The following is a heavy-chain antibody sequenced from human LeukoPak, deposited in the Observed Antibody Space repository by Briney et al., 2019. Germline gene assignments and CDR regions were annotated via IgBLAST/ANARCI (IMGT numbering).Heavy chain of an antibody. Sequence: GGSLRPSCAASGFTVSSNYMSWVRHAPGKGLEWVSVIYSGGSTYYADSVKGRFTISRDNSKNTLYLQMNSLRAEDTAVYYCARASLEWLLSPFDYWGQGTLVTVS. CDR1: GFTVSSNY. CDR3: ARASLEWLLSPFDY. CDR2: IYSGGST. D-gene: IGHD3-3*01. V-gene: IGHV3-53*01. J-gene: IGHJ4*02.